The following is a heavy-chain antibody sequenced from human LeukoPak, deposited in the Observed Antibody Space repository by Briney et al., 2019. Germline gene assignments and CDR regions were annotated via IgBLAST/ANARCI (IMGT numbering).Heavy chain of an antibody. CDR3: ARGGAWDYGDYLDAFDI. D-gene: IGHD4-17*01. J-gene: IGHJ3*02. CDR1: GYTFTGYY. V-gene: IGHV1-2*02. Sequence: ASVKVSCKASGYTFTGYYMHWVRQAPGQGLEWMGWINPNSGGTNYAQKFQGRVTMTRDTSISTAYMELSRLRSDDTAVYYCARGGAWDYGDYLDAFDIWGQGTMVTVSS. CDR2: INPNSGGT.